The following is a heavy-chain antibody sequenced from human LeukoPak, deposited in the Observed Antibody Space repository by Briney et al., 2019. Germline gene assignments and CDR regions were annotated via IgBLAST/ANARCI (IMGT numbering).Heavy chain of an antibody. J-gene: IGHJ4*02. CDR1: GFTFSSSW. V-gene: IGHV3-33*08. CDR3: ARDLRGRFDY. CDR2: IWYDGSNK. Sequence: PGGSLRLSCAASGFTFSSSWMGWVRQAPGKGLEWVAVIWYDGSNKYYADSVKGRFTISRDNSKNTLYLQMNSLRAEDTAVYYCARDLRGRFDYWGQGTLVTVSS.